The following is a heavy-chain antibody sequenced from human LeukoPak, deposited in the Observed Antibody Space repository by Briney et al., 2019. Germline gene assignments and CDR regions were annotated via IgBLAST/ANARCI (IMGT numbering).Heavy chain of an antibody. D-gene: IGHD3-22*01. CDR2: IYHSGST. CDR1: GGSISSGGYY. Sequence: SETLSLTCTVSGGSISSGGYYWSWIRQPPGKGLEWIGYIYHSGSTYYNPSLKSRVTISVDRSKNQFSLKLSSVTAADTAVYYCARLRTYYYDSSGYYYEDYWGQGTLVTVSS. CDR3: ARLRTYYYDSSGYYYEDY. V-gene: IGHV4-30-2*01. J-gene: IGHJ4*02.